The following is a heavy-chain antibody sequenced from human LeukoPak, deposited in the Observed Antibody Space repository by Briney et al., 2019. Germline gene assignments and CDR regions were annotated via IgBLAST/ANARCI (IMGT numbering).Heavy chain of an antibody. CDR1: GFTFSNHA. J-gene: IGHJ5*02. D-gene: IGHD6-13*01. CDR3: AKGGWEHSSSPNP. CDR2: IGGSGGST. V-gene: IGHV3-23*01. Sequence: GGSLRLSCAASGFTFSNHAMSWVRQVPGKGLEWVSTIGGSGGSTYYADSVKGRFTISRDNSKNTLYLQMNSLRAEDTAVYYCAKGGWEHSSSPNPWGQGTLVTVSS.